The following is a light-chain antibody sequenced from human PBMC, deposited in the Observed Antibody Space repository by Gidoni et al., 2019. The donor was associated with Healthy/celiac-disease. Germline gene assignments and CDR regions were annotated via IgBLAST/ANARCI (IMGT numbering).Light chain of an antibody. Sequence: DIVMTQSPPSLPVTPGEPASISCRSSQSLRHSNGYNYLDWYLQKPGQSPQLLIYLGSNRASGVPDRFSGSGSGTDFTLKISRVEAEDVGVYYCMQALQTPPAFGQGTRLEIK. V-gene: IGKV2-28*01. CDR3: MQALQTPPA. J-gene: IGKJ5*01. CDR1: QSLRHSNGYNY. CDR2: LGS.